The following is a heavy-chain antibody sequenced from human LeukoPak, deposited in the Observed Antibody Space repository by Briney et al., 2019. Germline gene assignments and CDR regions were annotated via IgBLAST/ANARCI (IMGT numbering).Heavy chain of an antibody. CDR3: ARHSGSYFGVDY. J-gene: IGHJ4*02. Sequence: PSETLSLTCAVSGYSISTSNWWGWIRQPPGKGLEWIGYIYYSGSTYYNPSLKSRVTMSVDTSKNQFSLKLSSVTAVDTAVYYCARHSGSYFGVDYWGQGTLVTVSS. CDR2: IYYSGST. V-gene: IGHV4-28*01. CDR1: GYSISTSNW. D-gene: IGHD1-26*01.